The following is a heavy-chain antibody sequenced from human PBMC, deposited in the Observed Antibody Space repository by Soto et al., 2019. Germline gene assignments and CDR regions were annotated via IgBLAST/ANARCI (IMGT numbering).Heavy chain of an antibody. V-gene: IGHV3-21*01. Sequence: EVQLVESGGGLVKPGGSLRLSCAASGFTFSSYSMNWVRQAPGKGLEWVSSISGNTRYIYYADSLKGRFTISRDNARNSLYLQMNSLRAEDTAVYYCATATGWLREYYMDVWGKGTTVTVSS. CDR3: ATATGWLREYYMDV. J-gene: IGHJ6*03. CDR2: ISGNTRYI. D-gene: IGHD3-10*01. CDR1: GFTFSSYS.